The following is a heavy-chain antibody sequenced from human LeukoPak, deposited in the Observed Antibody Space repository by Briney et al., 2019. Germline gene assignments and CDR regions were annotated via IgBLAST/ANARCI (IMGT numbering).Heavy chain of an antibody. J-gene: IGHJ4*02. CDR1: GFTFSNYW. CDR3: AKDARRGRDY. V-gene: IGHV3-7*03. D-gene: IGHD3-10*01. CDR2: INQDGSEK. Sequence: GGSLRLSCAASGFTFSNYWMSWVRQAPGKGLEWVANINQDGSEKYYVDSLEGRFTISRDNAKNSLYLQMNSLRAEDTAVYYCAKDARRGRDYWGQGTLVTVSS.